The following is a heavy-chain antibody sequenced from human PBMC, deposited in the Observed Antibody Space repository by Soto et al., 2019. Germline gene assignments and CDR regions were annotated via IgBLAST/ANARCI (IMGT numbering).Heavy chain of an antibody. J-gene: IGHJ3*02. CDR3: ARDDLGYCSGGSCPTI. V-gene: IGHV4-59*01. D-gene: IGHD2-15*01. Sequence: QVQLQESGPGLVKPSETLSLTCTVSGGSISGYYWSWIRQPPGKGLEWIGYIYYSGSTNYNPSLKSRVTISVDTSNNHFSLKLSSVTAADTAVYYCARDDLGYCSGGSCPTIWGQGTMVTVSS. CDR2: IYYSGST. CDR1: GGSISGYY.